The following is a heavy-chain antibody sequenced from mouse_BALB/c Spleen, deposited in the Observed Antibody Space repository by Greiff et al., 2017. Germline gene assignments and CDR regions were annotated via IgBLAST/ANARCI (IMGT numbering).Heavy chain of an antibody. J-gene: IGHJ4*01. CDR1: GYSFTSYW. D-gene: IGHD2-4*01. Sequence: VQGVESGPQLVRPGASVKISCKASGYSFTSYWMHWVKQRPGQGLEWIGMIDPSDSETRLNQKFKDKATLTVDKSSSTAYMQLSSPTSEDSAVYYCARSGDYDYYYAMDYWGQGTSVTVSS. CDR2: IDPSDSET. V-gene: IGHV1S126*01. CDR3: ARSGDYDYYYAMDY.